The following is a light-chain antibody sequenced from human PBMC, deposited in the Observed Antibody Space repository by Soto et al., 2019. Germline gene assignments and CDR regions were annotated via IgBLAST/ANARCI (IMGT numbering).Light chain of an antibody. V-gene: IGKV3-20*01. CDR1: QTVRNNY. CDR3: QQFSSYPLT. J-gene: IGKJ4*01. Sequence: EFVLTQSPGTLSLSPGERATLSFRASQTVRNNYLAWYQQKPGQAPRLLIYDASSRATGTPDRFSGGGSGTDFTLTISRLEPEDFAVYYCQQFSSYPLTFGGGTKVDIK. CDR2: DAS.